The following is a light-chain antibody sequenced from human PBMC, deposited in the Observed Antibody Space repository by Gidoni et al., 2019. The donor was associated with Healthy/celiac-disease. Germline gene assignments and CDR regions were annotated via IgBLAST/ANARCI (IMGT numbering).Light chain of an antibody. CDR1: QDISNY. CDR3: QQYDNLPVT. V-gene: IGKV1-33*01. CDR2: DAS. Sequence: DIQMTQSPSSLSASVGDRVTITCQASQDISNYLNWYQQKPGKAPKLLIYDASNLETGVPSRFSGSGSGTDFTFTISSLQPEDIATYYCQQYDNLPVTFXGGTKVEIK. J-gene: IGKJ4*01.